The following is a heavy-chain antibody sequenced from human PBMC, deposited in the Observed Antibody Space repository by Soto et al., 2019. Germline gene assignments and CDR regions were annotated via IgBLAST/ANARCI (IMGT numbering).Heavy chain of an antibody. J-gene: IGHJ3*02. Sequence: GSGPTLVNPTQTLTLTCTFSGFSLSTSGGGLGWIRQPPGKALEWLALIYWDDDKRYSPALKSRLNITKDTSKNQVVLTMTNMDPVDTATYYCAHLTGISIFGVVIHDAFDIWGQGTMVTVSS. CDR1: GFSLSTSGGG. D-gene: IGHD3-3*01. CDR2: IYWDDDK. V-gene: IGHV2-5*02. CDR3: AHLTGISIFGVVIHDAFDI.